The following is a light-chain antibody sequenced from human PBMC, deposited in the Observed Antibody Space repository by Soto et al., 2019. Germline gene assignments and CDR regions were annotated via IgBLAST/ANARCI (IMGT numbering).Light chain of an antibody. CDR1: QAVSSTY. CDR2: RAS. V-gene: IGKV3-20*01. Sequence: VLTQSPNTLSLSPGESASLSCSASQAVSSTYLVWYQQKPGLAPRLLIYRASSRGPGISDRFSGSGSWTGFTLTILRLEPEDLGGYDCHQRGNSWWTFGKGTQVEIK. CDR3: HQRGNSWWT. J-gene: IGKJ1*01.